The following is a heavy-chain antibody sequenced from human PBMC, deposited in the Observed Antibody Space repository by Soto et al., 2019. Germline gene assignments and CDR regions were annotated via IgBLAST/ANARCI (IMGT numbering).Heavy chain of an antibody. CDR3: ARDVGDSSGWSLDY. Sequence: GGSLRLSCAASGFTFSSYGMHWVRQAPGKGLEWVAVIWYDGSNKYYADSVKGRFTISRDNSKNTLYLQMNSLRAEDTAVYYCARDVGDSSGWSLDYWGQGTLVTVSS. V-gene: IGHV3-33*01. CDR2: IWYDGSNK. D-gene: IGHD6-19*01. CDR1: GFTFSSYG. J-gene: IGHJ4*02.